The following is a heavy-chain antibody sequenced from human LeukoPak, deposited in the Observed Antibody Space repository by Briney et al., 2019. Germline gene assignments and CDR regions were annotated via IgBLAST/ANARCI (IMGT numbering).Heavy chain of an antibody. CDR2: VDHTGST. CDR3: ARGRVSSSTWYSTYYNYFYMDV. V-gene: IGHV4-59*01. J-gene: IGHJ6*03. Sequence: PSETLSLTCSVSDDSITMYYWTWIRQPPGKGLEWIGYVDHTGSTNFNPSLNGRVSISRDTTKNLFSLRLRSVTAADTAVYFCARGRVSSSTWYSTYYNYFYMDVWGKGTTVTVSS. D-gene: IGHD1-1*01. CDR1: DDSITMYY.